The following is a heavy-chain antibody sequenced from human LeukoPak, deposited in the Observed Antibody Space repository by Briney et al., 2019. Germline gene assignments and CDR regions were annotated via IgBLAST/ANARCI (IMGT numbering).Heavy chain of an antibody. J-gene: IGHJ4*02. CDR2: ISWNSGSI. CDR3: ARDSRGYSYGPNTDY. CDR1: GLNVKNNY. Sequence: PGGSLRLSCVTSGLNVKNNYMFWVRQSPVKGLEWVSGISWNSGSIGYADSVKGRFTISRDISRNSLYLQMDSLRVEDTAMYYCARDSRGYSYGPNTDYWGQGTLVAVSS. V-gene: IGHV3-20*04. D-gene: IGHD5-18*01.